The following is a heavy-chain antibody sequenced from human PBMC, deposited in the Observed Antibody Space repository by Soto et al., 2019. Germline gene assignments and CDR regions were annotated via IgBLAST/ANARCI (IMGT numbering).Heavy chain of an antibody. CDR2: IYYAGNT. V-gene: IGHV4-31*01. Sequence: QVQLQESGPGLVKPSQTLSLTCTVSGGSISSGGFYWTWIRQHPGKGLEWIGSIYYAGNTCYNPSLTGPLRITGDTSNNQFSLPQPSVTAAATAVYYCARDANTPPSYYYGMAGWGQGAPVTVSS. CDR1: GGSISSGGFY. J-gene: IGHJ6*02. CDR3: ARDANTPPSYYYGMAG.